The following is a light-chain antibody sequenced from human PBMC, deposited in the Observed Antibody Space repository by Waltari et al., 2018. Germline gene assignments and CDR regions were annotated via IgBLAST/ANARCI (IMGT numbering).Light chain of an antibody. CDR1: SSDIGGYTY. CDR2: EVS. CDR3: SSYTTTSTLL. Sequence: QSALTQPASVSGSPGQSITISCTGSSSDIGGYTYVAWYQHHPGKAPKLIIYEVSSRPSGISTRFPGSKSGNTASLTISGLQLEDEAHYYCSSYTTTSTLLFGGGTKVTVL. J-gene: IGLJ2*01. V-gene: IGLV2-14*01.